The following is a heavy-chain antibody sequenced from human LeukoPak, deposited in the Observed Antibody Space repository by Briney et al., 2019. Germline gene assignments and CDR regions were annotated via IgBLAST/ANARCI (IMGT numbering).Heavy chain of an antibody. V-gene: IGHV1-18*01. D-gene: IGHD3-9*01. Sequence: SVTVSCTGADYTCTSSGSSWVRHAPGLGVEWMGWMRAYNGNTNYEQKFQGRVTMTTDPATSTAYMELRILNSYDTAVYFCATLRDVAWLPLYYWGQGTLVTVSS. CDR3: ATLRDVAWLPLYY. CDR2: MRAYNGNT. CDR1: DYTCTSSG. J-gene: IGHJ4*02.